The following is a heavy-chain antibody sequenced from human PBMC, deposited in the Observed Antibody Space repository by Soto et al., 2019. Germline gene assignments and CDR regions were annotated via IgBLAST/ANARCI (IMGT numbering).Heavy chain of an antibody. CDR3: AHRPPFLDIPNENNWFDP. CDR2: IYCDDDK. V-gene: IGHV2-5*02. Sequence: SGPRLVNRTQALTLTCTFSWFSLSTSGVGVGWIRQPPGKALEWLALIYCDDDKRYSPSLKSRLTITKDTSKNQVVLTMTNMDPVDTATYYCAHRPPFLDIPNENNWFDPWGQGTLVTVSS. D-gene: IGHD3-3*01. CDR1: WFSLSTSGVG. J-gene: IGHJ5*02.